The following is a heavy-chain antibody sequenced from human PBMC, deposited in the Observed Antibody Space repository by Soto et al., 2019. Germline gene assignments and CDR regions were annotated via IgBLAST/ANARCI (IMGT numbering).Heavy chain of an antibody. D-gene: IGHD3-3*01. Sequence: GGSLRLSCAASEFSFSDYWMAWVRQAPGKGLEWVANLDQGGGEKHYGDSVKGRSTISRDNAKNSLYLQMNSLRAEDTAVYYCAREVYDFWSGYPTYYYYYGMDVWGQGTTVTVSS. V-gene: IGHV3-7*05. J-gene: IGHJ6*02. CDR2: LDQGGGEK. CDR1: EFSFSDYW. CDR3: AREVYDFWSGYPTYYYYYGMDV.